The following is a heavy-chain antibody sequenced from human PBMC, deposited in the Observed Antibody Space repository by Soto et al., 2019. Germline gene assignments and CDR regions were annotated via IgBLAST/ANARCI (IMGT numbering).Heavy chain of an antibody. D-gene: IGHD6-13*01. CDR2: IYYSGST. V-gene: IGHV4-30-4*01. CDR3: ARVTAAAGSSYYFDY. CDR1: GGSISSGDYY. J-gene: IGHJ4*02. Sequence: QVQLQESGPGLVKPSQTLSLTCTVSGGSISSGDYYWSWIRQPPGKGLEWIGYIYYSGSTYYNPSHASRVTISADTTQSQFSLKLSAVTAADTAVYYYARVTAAAGSSYYFDYWGQGTLVTVSS.